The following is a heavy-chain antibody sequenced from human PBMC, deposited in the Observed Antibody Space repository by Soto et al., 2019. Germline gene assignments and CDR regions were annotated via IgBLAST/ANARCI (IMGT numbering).Heavy chain of an antibody. CDR1: GDSVSSNSAA. CDR3: AREPALYSSGSQRDRAFDI. J-gene: IGHJ3*02. CDR2: TYYRSKWYN. V-gene: IGHV6-1*01. Sequence: QVQLQQSGPGLVKPSQTLSLTCAISGDSVSSNSAAWNWIRQSPSRGLEWLGRTYYRSKWYNDYAVSVKSRITINPDTSKNQFSLQLNSVTPEDTAVYYCAREPALYSSGSQRDRAFDIWGQGTMVTVSS. D-gene: IGHD6-19*01.